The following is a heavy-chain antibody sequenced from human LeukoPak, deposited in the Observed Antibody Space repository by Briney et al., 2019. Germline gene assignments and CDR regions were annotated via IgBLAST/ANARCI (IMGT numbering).Heavy chain of an antibody. D-gene: IGHD3-22*01. CDR1: GGSISNYH. CDR3: ARTDNSGYHDY. V-gene: IGHV4-59*01. CDR2: IYYSGST. J-gene: IGHJ4*02. Sequence: KPSGTLSLTCGVSGGSISNYHWSWIRQPPGKGLEWIGYIYYSGSTNYNPSLKSRVTISVDTSKNQFSLKLSSVTAADTAVYYCARTDNSGYHDYWGQGILVTVSS.